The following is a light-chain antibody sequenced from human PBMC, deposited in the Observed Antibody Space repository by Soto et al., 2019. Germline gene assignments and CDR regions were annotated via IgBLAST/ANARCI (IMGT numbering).Light chain of an antibody. CDR1: QSISDW. CDR2: RAS. CDR3: QQYHGWT. J-gene: IGKJ1*01. Sequence: DIQMTQSPSTLAASVGDRVTITCRASQSISDWMAWYQQKPGKAPNLLIYRASNLESGVPSRFSGSGSGTEFTLTISSLQPDDFATYYCQQYHGWTFGQGTRWIS. V-gene: IGKV1-5*03.